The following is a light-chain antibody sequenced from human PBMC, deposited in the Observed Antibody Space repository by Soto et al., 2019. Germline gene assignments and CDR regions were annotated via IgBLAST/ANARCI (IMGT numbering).Light chain of an antibody. Sequence: DIQMTQSPSTLSASVGDRVTITCRASQSISSWLAWYQQKPGKAPKLLIYKASSLESGVPSRFSGSGSGTEFTLTISSLQPDDFATYYCQEYQSYSRRFGQGTKVDIK. CDR3: QEYQSYSRR. J-gene: IGKJ1*01. CDR1: QSISSW. CDR2: KAS. V-gene: IGKV1-5*03.